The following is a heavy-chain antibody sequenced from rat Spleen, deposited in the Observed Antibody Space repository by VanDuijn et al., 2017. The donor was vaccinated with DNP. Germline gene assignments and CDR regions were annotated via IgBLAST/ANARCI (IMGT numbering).Heavy chain of an antibody. Sequence: EVQLQESGPGLVKSSQSLSLTCSVTGHSITSNYWGWIRKLPGNKMEWMGYISYSGSTSYNPSLKSRISITRDTSKNQFFLQLNSVTPEDTATYYCARGKLAIAAIWGGMDAWGQGASVTVSS. CDR3: ARGKLAIAAIWGGMDA. CDR2: ISYSGST. D-gene: IGHD1-2*01. V-gene: IGHV3-1*01. J-gene: IGHJ4*01. CDR1: GHSITSNY.